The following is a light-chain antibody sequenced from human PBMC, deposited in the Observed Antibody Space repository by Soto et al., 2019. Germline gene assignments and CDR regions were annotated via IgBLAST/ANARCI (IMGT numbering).Light chain of an antibody. CDR2: GPS. Sequence: IVRTQAPSTLSVSPGERATLACSASQRFSSNLALYQQKPGQAPKLLIYGPSTRATGIPARFSGSVSGTKFTLSISSLQSEDFAVYYCQHYHNGPPWTFGPGTKVEVK. J-gene: IGKJ1*01. CDR3: QHYHNGPPWT. CDR1: QRFSSN. V-gene: IGKV3-15*01.